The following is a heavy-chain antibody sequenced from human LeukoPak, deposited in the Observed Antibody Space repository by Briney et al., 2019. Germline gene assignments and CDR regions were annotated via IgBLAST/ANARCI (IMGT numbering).Heavy chain of an antibody. CDR3: ATRAGYYYDSSGYYRDYFDY. CDR2: IIPIFGTA. CDR1: GGTFSSYA. V-gene: IGHV1-69*01. Sequence: SVKVSCKASGGTFSSYAISWVRQAPGQGLEWMGGIIPIFGTANYAQKFQGRVTITADESTSTAYTELSSLRSEDTAVYYCATRAGYYYDSSGYYRDYFDYWGQGTLVTVSS. D-gene: IGHD3-22*01. J-gene: IGHJ4*02.